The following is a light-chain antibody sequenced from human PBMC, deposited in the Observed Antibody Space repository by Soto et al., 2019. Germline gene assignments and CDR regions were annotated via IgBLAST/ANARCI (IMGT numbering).Light chain of an antibody. Sequence: ELVLKQYPGTLSLSPGERATVSCSASQSVSSSSLAWYQQERGQAPRLLIHDASSRATGIPDRFSGSGSGTDFTLTISRLEHEDFAVYYCQQYGGSPRTFGQGTNVDIK. CDR2: DAS. J-gene: IGKJ1*01. CDR1: QSVSSSS. CDR3: QQYGGSPRT. V-gene: IGKV3-20*01.